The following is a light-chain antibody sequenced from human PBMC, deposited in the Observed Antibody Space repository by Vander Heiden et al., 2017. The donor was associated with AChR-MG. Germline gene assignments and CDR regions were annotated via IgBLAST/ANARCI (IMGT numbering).Light chain of an antibody. Sequence: EIGLTQSPGTLSLSPGERGTLSCRASQTVSSSYLAWYQQKPGQAPRLLIYGASSRATGIPDRFSGSGSGTDFTLTISRLEPEDFAVYYCQQYGSSPLTFGQATKVEI. J-gene: IGKJ1*01. V-gene: IGKV3-20*01. CDR3: QQYGSSPLT. CDR2: GAS. CDR1: QTVSSSY.